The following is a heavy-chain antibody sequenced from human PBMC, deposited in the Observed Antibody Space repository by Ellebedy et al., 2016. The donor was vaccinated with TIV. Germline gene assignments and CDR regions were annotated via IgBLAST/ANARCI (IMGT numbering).Heavy chain of an antibody. CDR2: ISYDGSNK. D-gene: IGHD2-8*02. J-gene: IGHJ6*02. CDR3: ARDRGVGRPGYGMDV. Sequence: GESLKISXAASGFTFSSYAMHWVRQAPGKGLEWVAVISYDGSNKYYADSVKGRFTISRDNSKNTLYLQMNSLRAEDTAVYYCARDRGVGRPGYGMDVWGQGTTVTVSS. V-gene: IGHV3-30-3*01. CDR1: GFTFSSYA.